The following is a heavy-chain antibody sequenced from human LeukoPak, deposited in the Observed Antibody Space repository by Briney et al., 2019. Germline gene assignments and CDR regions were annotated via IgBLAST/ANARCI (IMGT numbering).Heavy chain of an antibody. D-gene: IGHD4-17*01. CDR2: ISSSSSYI. Sequence: GGSLRLSCAASGFTFSSYSMNWVRQAPGKGLEWVSSISSSSSYIYYADSVKGRFTISRDNAKNSLYLQMNSLRAEDTAVYYCARGPDGDYPWLLYYYYYGMDVWGQGTTVTVSS. CDR1: GFTFSSYS. V-gene: IGHV3-21*01. CDR3: ARGPDGDYPWLLYYYYYGMDV. J-gene: IGHJ6*02.